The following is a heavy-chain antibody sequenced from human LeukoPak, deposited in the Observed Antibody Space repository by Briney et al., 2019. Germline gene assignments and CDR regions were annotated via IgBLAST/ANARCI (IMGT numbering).Heavy chain of an antibody. Sequence: GGSLRLSCAASGFTFSSYAMSWVRQAPGKGLEWVSAISGSGGSTYYADSVKGRFTISRDNSKNTLYLQMNSLRAEDTAVYYCAKEMGVAAGVPYYFDYWGQGTLVTVSS. CDR2: ISGSGGST. CDR1: GFTFSSYA. V-gene: IGHV3-23*01. CDR3: AKEMGVAAGVPYYFDY. J-gene: IGHJ4*02. D-gene: IGHD6-13*01.